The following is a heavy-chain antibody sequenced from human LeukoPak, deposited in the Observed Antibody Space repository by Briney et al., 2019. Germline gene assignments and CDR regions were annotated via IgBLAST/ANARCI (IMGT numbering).Heavy chain of an antibody. J-gene: IGHJ6*02. CDR2: ISSSSSYI. CDR1: GFTFSSYS. D-gene: IGHD3-16*01. CDR3: ARGVLGLRAQRYGMDV. Sequence: PGGSLRLSCAASGFTFSSYSMNWVRQAPGKGLEWVSSISSSSSYIYYADSVKGRFTISRDNAKNSLYLQMNSLRAEDTAVYYCARGVLGLRAQRYGMDVWGQGTTVTVSS. V-gene: IGHV3-21*01.